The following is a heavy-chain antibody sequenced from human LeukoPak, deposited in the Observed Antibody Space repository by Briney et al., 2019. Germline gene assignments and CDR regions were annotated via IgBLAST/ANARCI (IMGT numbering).Heavy chain of an antibody. J-gene: IGHJ4*02. CDR2: IRPSGDNT. V-gene: IGHV3-23*01. CDR3: AKDSRWSRWYSFDY. D-gene: IGHD6-13*01. Sequence: GGSLRLSCAASGFTFSSYDMTWVRQAPGRGLEWVSSIRPSGDNTYYADSVKGRFTISRDNSKNTLYLQMNSLRAEDTAVYYCAKDSRWSRWYSFDYWGQGTLVTVSS. CDR1: GFTFSSYD.